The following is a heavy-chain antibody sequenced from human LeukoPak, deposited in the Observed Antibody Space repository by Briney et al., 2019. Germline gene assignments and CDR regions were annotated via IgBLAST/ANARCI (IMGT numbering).Heavy chain of an antibody. D-gene: IGHD4-17*01. CDR3: ARETTVTTASTYYYYYMDV. J-gene: IGHJ6*03. V-gene: IGHV4-4*07. CDR1: GGSISSYY. Sequence: SETLSLTCTVSGGSISSYYWSWIRQPAGKGLEWIGRIYTSGSTNYNPSLKSRVTMSVDTSKNQFSLKLSSVTAADTAVYYCARETTVTTASTYYYYYMDVWGKGTTVTISS. CDR2: IYTSGST.